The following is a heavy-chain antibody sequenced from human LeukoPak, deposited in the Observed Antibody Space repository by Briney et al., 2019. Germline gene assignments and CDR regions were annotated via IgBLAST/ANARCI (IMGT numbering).Heavy chain of an antibody. CDR2: ISTDGSST. D-gene: IGHD2-15*01. CDR3: AKGRGVVALGVFDY. CDR1: GFTFGRYW. Sequence: GGSLRLSCAASGFTFGRYWMHWLRQAPGKGLVWVSRISTDGSSTSYADSVKGRFTISRDNSKNTLYLQMNTLGAEDTAVYYCAKGRGVVALGVFDYWGQGTLVTVSS. V-gene: IGHV3-74*01. J-gene: IGHJ4*02.